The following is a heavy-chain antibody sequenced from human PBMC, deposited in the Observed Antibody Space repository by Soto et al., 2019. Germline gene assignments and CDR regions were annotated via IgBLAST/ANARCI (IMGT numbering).Heavy chain of an antibody. Sequence: PGGSLRLSCVASGFSLSDYAVNWVRQAPGKGLEWVSFISSDNKTIYYANTEEGRFTVSRNKARKSVSQQMDSLRDEDAAVYYFARIKLVEWFFINVDVYDMDVWGQGTPVTVSS. CDR1: GFSLSDYA. CDR2: ISSDNKTI. V-gene: IGHV3-48*02. J-gene: IGHJ6*02. CDR3: ARIKLVEWFFINVDVYDMDV. D-gene: IGHD3-3*01.